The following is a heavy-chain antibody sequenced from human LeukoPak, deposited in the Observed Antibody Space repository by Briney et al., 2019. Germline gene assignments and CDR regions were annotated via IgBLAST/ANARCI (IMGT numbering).Heavy chain of an antibody. V-gene: IGHV1-69*13. Sequence: ASVKVSCKASGGTFSSYAISWVRQAPGQGLEWMGGIIPIFGTANYAQKFQGRVTITADESTSTAYMELSSLRSEDTAVYYCARVRAAGPRDAFDIWGQGTMVTVSS. J-gene: IGHJ3*02. CDR2: IIPIFGTA. CDR3: ARVRAAGPRDAFDI. D-gene: IGHD6-13*01. CDR1: GGTFSSYA.